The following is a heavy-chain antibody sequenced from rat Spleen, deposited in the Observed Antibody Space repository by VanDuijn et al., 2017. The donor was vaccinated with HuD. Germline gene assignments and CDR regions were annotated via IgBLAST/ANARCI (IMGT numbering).Heavy chain of an antibody. V-gene: IGHV5-31*01. CDR1: GFTFHNYW. D-gene: IGHD1-10*01. CDR3: ARRTTVRYFDF. CDR2: ITTTGGST. Sequence: EVQLVESGGGLVQPGRSLKLSCVASGFTFHNYWMTWIRQTPGKGLEWISSITTTGGSTYYSDSVKGRFTISRDNAKSTLYLQMDSLRSEDTATYYCARRTTVRYFDFWGPGTMVTVSS. J-gene: IGHJ1*01.